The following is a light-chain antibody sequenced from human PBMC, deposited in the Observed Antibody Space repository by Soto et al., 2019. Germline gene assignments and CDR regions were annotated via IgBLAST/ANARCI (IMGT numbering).Light chain of an antibody. V-gene: IGKV3-15*01. Sequence: EFVLTQSPGTLSLSPGERATLSCRASQSVSSNLARYQQKPGQAPRLLIYGASTRATGIPARFSGSGSGTEFTLTISSLQSEDFAVYYCQQYNNWPPWTFGQGTKVDIK. CDR2: GAS. CDR3: QQYNNWPPWT. CDR1: QSVSSN. J-gene: IGKJ1*01.